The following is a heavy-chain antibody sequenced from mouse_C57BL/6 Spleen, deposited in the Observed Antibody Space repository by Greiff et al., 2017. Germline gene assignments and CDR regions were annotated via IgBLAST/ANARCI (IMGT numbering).Heavy chain of an antibody. V-gene: IGHV1-52*01. CDR1: GYTFTSYW. CDR3: ARLRDFDD. D-gene: IGHD2-12*01. Sequence: VQLQQPGAELVRPGSSVKLSCKASGYTFTSYWMHWVKQRPIQGLEWIGNIDPSDSETHYNQKFKDKATLTVDKSSSTADKQLSSLTSEDSAVYYCARLRDFDDWGQGTTLTVSS. J-gene: IGHJ2*01. CDR2: IDPSDSET.